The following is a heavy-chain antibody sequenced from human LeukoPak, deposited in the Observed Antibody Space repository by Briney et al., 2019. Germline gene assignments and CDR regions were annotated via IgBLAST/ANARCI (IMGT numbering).Heavy chain of an antibody. J-gene: IGHJ4*02. V-gene: IGHV1-69*01. CDR1: GGTFSSYA. CDR3: ARDRGQKLRYFDWLSD. CDR2: IIPIFGTA. Sequence: ASVKVSCKASGGTFSSYATSWVRQAPGQGLEWMGGIIPIFGTANYAQKFQGRVTITADESTSTAYMELSSLRSEDTAVYYCARDRGQKLRYFDWLSDWGQGTLVTVSS. D-gene: IGHD3-9*01.